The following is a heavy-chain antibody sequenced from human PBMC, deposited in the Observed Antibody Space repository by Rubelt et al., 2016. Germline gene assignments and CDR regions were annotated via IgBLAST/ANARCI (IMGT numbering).Heavy chain of an antibody. CDR1: GGSISSSSYY. CDR3: ARAGHYSSSWYDY. J-gene: IGHJ4*02. Sequence: QLQLQESGPGLVKPSETLSLTCTVSGGSISSSSYYWGWIRQPPGKGLEWIGYIYYSGSTNYNPSLKSRVTISVDTSKNQFSLKLSSVTAADTAVYYCARAGHYSSSWYDYWGQGTLVTVSS. D-gene: IGHD6-13*01. CDR2: IYYSGST. V-gene: IGHV4-39*07.